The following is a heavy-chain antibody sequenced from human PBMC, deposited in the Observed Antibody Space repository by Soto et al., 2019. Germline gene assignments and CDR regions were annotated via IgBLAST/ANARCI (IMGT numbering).Heavy chain of an antibody. Sequence: ASVKVSCKVSGYTLTELSMHWVRQAPGKGLEWMGGFDPEDGETIYAQKFQGRVTMTESTSTDTACMELNSLRSQDKAGYYCATIRITMIGFDYWGQGTLVTVSS. CDR2: FDPEDGET. V-gene: IGHV1-24*01. CDR1: GYTLTELS. D-gene: IGHD3-22*01. J-gene: IGHJ4*02. CDR3: ATIRITMIGFDY.